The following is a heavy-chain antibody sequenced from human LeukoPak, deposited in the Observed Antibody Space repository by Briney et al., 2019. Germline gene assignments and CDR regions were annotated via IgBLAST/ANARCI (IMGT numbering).Heavy chain of an antibody. J-gene: IGHJ3*02. V-gene: IGHV3-23*01. CDR3: AKDLGAGYPIGAFDI. CDR2: LTYSGGST. D-gene: IGHD3-9*01. CDR1: GFTFSSYG. Sequence: QSGGSLRLSCAASGFTFSSYGLSWVRQAPGMGLEWVSALTYSGGSTYYAASVKGRFTISRDNSKNTLYLQMNSLRAEDTAVYCCAKDLGAGYPIGAFDIWGQGTMVTVSS.